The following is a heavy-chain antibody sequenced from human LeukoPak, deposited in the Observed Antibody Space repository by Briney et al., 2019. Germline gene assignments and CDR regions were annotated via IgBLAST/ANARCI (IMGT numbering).Heavy chain of an antibody. CDR3: ASDIARGGDC. V-gene: IGHV1-46*01. J-gene: IGHJ4*02. CDR2: IDPSGGST. Sequence: ASVKVSCKASGYTFTNYYLHRVRQVPGQGPEWVGIIDPSGGSTRYAQRFQGRVTMTRDTSTSTAYMELRSLRSADTAVYYCASDIARGGDCWGQGTLVTVSS. D-gene: IGHD2-21*01. CDR1: GYTFTNYY.